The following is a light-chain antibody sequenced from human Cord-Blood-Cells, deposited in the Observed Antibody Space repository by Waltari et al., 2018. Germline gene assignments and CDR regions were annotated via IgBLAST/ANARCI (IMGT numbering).Light chain of an antibody. V-gene: IGKV1-39*01. J-gene: IGKJ3*01. CDR1: QSISSY. CDR2: AAS. Sequence: DIQMTQSPSSLSASVGDRVTITCRASQSISSYLNWYQQKPGKAPKLLTYAASSLQSGVPSRFSGSGSGTDFTLTISSLQPEDFATYYCQQSYSHFGPGTKVDIK. CDR3: QQSYSH.